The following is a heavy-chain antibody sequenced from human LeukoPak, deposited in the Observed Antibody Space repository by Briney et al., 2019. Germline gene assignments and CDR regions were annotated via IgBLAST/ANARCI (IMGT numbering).Heavy chain of an antibody. CDR3: ARDWRGVCSGGSCYWFDP. CDR2: ISSSSSYT. J-gene: IGHJ5*02. D-gene: IGHD2-15*01. CDR1: GFTFSSYS. V-gene: IGHV3-21*01. Sequence: GGSLRLSCAASGFTFSSYSMNWVCQAPGKGLEWVSSISSSSSYTYYADSVKGRFTISRDNAKNSLYLQMNSLRAEDTAVYYCARDWRGVCSGGSCYWFDPWGQGTLVTVSS.